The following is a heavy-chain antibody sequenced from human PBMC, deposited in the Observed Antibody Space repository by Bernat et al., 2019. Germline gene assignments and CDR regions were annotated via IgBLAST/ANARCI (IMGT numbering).Heavy chain of an antibody. J-gene: IGHJ4*02. D-gene: IGHD3-16*01. CDR2: IRYDGSNK. CDR1: GFTFSSYG. CDR3: AKDLGSEVMNFDY. V-gene: IGHV3-30*02. Sequence: QVQLVESGGGVVQPGGSLRLSCAASGFTFSSYGMHWVRQAPGKGLEWVAFIRYDGSNKYYADSVKGRFTISSDNSKNTLYLQMNSLRAEDTAVYYCAKDLGSEVMNFDYWGQGTLVTVSS.